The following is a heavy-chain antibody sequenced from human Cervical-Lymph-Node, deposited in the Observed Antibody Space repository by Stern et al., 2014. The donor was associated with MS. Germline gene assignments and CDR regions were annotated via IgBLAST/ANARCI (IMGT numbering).Heavy chain of an antibody. CDR2: ISSSSSYI. V-gene: IGHV3-21*01. CDR1: GFSFNNHR. Sequence: EVQLVESGGGLVKPGGSLRLSCVASGFSFNNHRMNWVRQAPGKGLEWVSSISSSSSYINYADSMKGRFTISRDNAKNSLFLQMDSLRAEDTAVYYCARDYAGNSPYFDYWGQGTLVTVSS. D-gene: IGHD4-23*01. CDR3: ARDYAGNSPYFDY. J-gene: IGHJ4*02.